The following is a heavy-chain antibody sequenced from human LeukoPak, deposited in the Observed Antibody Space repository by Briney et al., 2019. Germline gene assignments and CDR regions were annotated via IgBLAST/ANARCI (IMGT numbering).Heavy chain of an antibody. Sequence: GGSLRLSCAASGFTLSRHWMYWVRQAPEKGLEWVANIKQDGSETFYVDSVKGRFTISRDNAKNSLYLQMNSLGAEDTAVYYCARVIVEVPGVSDYCDYWGQGTLVTVSS. J-gene: IGHJ4*02. CDR3: ARVIVEVPGVSDYCDY. D-gene: IGHD2-2*01. CDR1: GFTLSRHW. CDR2: IKQDGSET. V-gene: IGHV3-7*05.